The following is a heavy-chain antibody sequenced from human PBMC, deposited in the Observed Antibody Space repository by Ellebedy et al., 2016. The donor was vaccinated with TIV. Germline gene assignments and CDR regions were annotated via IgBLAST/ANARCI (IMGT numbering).Heavy chain of an antibody. CDR1: GFTFSNYA. V-gene: IGHV3-30*04. CDR3: ARVGRSPHNWSFDY. Sequence: PGGSLRLSCAASGFTFSNYAMHRVRQAPGKGLEWVAVISYDGSNKFYADSVKGRFTISRDDAATTTSLQMNSLRAEDTALYFCARVGRSPHNWSFDYWGQGTLVTVSS. CDR2: ISYDGSNK. D-gene: IGHD5-24*01. J-gene: IGHJ4*02.